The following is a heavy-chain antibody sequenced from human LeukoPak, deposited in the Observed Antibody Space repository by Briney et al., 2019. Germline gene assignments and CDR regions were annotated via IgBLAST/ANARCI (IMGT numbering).Heavy chain of an antibody. J-gene: IGHJ5*02. V-gene: IGHV3-48*03. CDR3: ARVFGRYNWFDP. CDR1: GFTFSSYE. CDR2: ISSSGSTI. Sequence: PGGSLRLSCAASGFTFSSYEMNWVRQAPGKGLEWVSYISSSGSTIYYADSVKGRFTISGDNAKNSLYLQMNSLRAEDTAVYYCARVFGRYNWFDPWGQGTLVTVSS. D-gene: IGHD3-10*02.